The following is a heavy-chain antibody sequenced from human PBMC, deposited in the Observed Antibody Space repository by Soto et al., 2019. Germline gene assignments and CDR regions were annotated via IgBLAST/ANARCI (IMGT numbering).Heavy chain of an antibody. CDR3: AREVYYYDSSGYYFFDS. CDR1: GGSISSYY. J-gene: IGHJ4*02. Sequence: SETLSLTCTVSGGSISSYYWSWIRQPAGKGLEWIGRIYTSGSTNYNPSLKSRVTMSVDTSKNQFSLKLSSVTAADTAVYYCAREVYYYDSSGYYFFDSWGQGTLVTVSS. D-gene: IGHD3-22*01. V-gene: IGHV4-4*07. CDR2: IYTSGST.